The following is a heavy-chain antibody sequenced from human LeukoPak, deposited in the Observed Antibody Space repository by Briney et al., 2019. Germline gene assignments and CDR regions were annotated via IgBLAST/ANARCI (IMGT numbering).Heavy chain of an antibody. J-gene: IGHJ4*02. Sequence: SQTLSLTCVIAGDSVSSNTAAWNWIRQSPLRGLEWLGRTFYRSKWYNDYAGSVKSRITISPDTSKNHFPLHLDSVTPEDTAMYYCARDGWPAFDYWGQGSLVTVSS. D-gene: IGHD2-15*01. CDR3: ARDGWPAFDY. V-gene: IGHV6-1*01. CDR2: TFYRSKWYN. CDR1: GDSVSSNTAA.